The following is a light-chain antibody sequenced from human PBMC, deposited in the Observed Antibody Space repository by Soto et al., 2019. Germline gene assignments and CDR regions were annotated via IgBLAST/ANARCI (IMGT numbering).Light chain of an antibody. CDR1: QSIDNY. CDR2: AAS. Sequence: DIQMTQSPSSLSASVGDRVTITCRASQSIDNYLNWYQQKPGKAPNLLIYAASTLLSGVPSRFSGGGSGTHFTLTISSLQPEDFATYYCQQRYSSPETFGQGTKVEIK. J-gene: IGKJ1*01. CDR3: QQRYSSPET. V-gene: IGKV1-39*01.